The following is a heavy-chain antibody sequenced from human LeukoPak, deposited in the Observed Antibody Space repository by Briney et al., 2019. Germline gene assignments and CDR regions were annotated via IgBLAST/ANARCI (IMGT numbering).Heavy chain of an antibody. D-gene: IGHD6-6*01. CDR1: GFTVSSTY. V-gene: IGHV3-53*01. CDR2: IHSGGST. J-gene: IGHJ1*01. CDR3: ARQYSNSGYFQH. Sequence: PGGSLRLSCAASGFTVSSTYMNWVRQAPGKGLEWVSVIHSGGSTSYADSVKGRFTISRDNSKNTLYLQMNSLRVEDTAVYYCARQYSNSGYFQHWGQGTLVTVSS.